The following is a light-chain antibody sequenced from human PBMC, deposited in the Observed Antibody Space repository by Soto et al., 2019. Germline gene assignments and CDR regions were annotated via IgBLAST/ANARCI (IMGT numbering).Light chain of an antibody. CDR3: AAWDDSLNGWV. V-gene: IGLV1-44*01. J-gene: IGLJ3*02. CDR1: FSNIGRNV. Sequence: QSVLTQPPSASGTPGQRVTISCSGSFSNIGRNVVNWYQTVPGAAPRLLIYSSKERFLGVPDRFSGSKSGTSASLAITGLQSEDETDYFCAAWDDSLNGWVFGGGTKVTVL. CDR2: SSK.